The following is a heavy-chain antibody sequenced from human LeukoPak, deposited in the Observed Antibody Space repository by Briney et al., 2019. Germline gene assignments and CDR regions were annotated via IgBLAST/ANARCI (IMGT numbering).Heavy chain of an antibody. Sequence: PGGSLRLSCAASGFTFSDYYMGWIRQAPGKGLEWVSYISSSGSTIYYADSVKGRFTISRDNAKNSLYLQMNSLRAEDTAVYYCAKSRPPQRATIVVVPAAIRLDPWGQGTLVTVSS. CDR1: GFTFSDYY. J-gene: IGHJ5*02. CDR2: ISSSGSTI. V-gene: IGHV3-11*01. D-gene: IGHD2-2*02. CDR3: AKSRPPQRATIVVVPAAIRLDP.